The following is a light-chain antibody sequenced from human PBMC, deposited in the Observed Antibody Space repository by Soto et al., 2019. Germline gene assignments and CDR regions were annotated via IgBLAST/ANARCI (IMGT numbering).Light chain of an antibody. J-gene: IGLJ2*01. V-gene: IGLV2-14*01. CDR2: DVS. CDR1: SSDVGGYNY. CDR3: ISYTTSSTLYVV. Sequence: QSALPQPASVSGSPGQSITISCTGTSSDVGGYNYVSWYQQHPGKAPKLMIYDVSNRPSGVSNRFSGSKSGNTASLTISGLQAEDEADYYFISYTTSSTLYVVFGGRTKLTVL.